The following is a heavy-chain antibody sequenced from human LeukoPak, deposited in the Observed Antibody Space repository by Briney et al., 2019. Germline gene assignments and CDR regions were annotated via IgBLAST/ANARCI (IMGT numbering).Heavy chain of an antibody. Sequence: GGSLRLSCAASGFTFSSYAMSWVRQAPGKGLEWVSAITESGGSAYYADSVKGQFTISRDNSKNTLYLQMYSLRAEDTAVYYCARGRSSSGWSNWGQGTQVTVSS. V-gene: IGHV3-23*01. CDR1: GFTFSSYA. D-gene: IGHD6-19*01. CDR3: ARGRSSSGWSN. J-gene: IGHJ4*02. CDR2: ITESGGSA.